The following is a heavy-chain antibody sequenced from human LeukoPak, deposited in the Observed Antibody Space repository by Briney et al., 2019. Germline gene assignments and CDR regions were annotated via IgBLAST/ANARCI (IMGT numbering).Heavy chain of an antibody. V-gene: IGHV3-21*01. Sequence: GGSLRLSCAASGFTFSSYSMNWVRQAPGKGLEWVSSISSSSSYIYYADSVKGRFTISRDNAKNSLYLQMNSLRAEDTAVYYCAREGRGAYRGAFDIWGQGTMVTVSS. CDR1: GFTFSSYS. CDR2: ISSSSSYI. J-gene: IGHJ3*02. CDR3: AREGRGAYRGAFDI. D-gene: IGHD3-10*01.